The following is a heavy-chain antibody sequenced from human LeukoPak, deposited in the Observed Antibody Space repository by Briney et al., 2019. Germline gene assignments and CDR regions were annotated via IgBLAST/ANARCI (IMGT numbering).Heavy chain of an antibody. Sequence: GGSLRLSCAASGFTFSSYAMSWVRQAPGKGLEWVSAISGSGGSTYSADSVKGRFTISRDNAKNSLYLQMNSLRAEDTAVYYCARRRYNWNAIDYWGQGTLVTVSS. CDR3: ARRRYNWNAIDY. CDR1: GFTFSSYA. D-gene: IGHD1-20*01. J-gene: IGHJ4*02. V-gene: IGHV3-23*01. CDR2: ISGSGGST.